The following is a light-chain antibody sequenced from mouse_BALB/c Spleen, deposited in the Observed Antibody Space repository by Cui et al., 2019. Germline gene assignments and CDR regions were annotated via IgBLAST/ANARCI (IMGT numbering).Light chain of an antibody. V-gene: IGKV12-41*01. CDR3: QHLCSTPFT. CDR1: GNIRND. Sequence: DIQMTQSPPSLSASVGETVTLTCRASGNIRNDLAWYQQKQGKSTQLLVYNAKTLADGVPSRFSGSGSGTQYSLKINSLQSEDFGSYYCQHLCSTPFTFGAGTKLEIK. CDR2: NAK. J-gene: IGKJ4*01.